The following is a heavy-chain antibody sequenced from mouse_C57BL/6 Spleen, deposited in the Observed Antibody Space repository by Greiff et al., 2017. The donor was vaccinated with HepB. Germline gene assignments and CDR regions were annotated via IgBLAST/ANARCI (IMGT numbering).Heavy chain of an antibody. CDR3: ARGAGTPDY. CDR2: ISYDGSN. V-gene: IGHV3-6*01. D-gene: IGHD4-1*01. J-gene: IGHJ2*01. Sequence: EVQLVESGPGLVKPSQSLSLTCSVTGYSITSGYYWNWIRQFPGNKLEWMGYISYDGSNNYNPSLKNRISITRDTSKNQFFLKLNSVTTEDTATYYCARGAGTPDYWGQGTTLTVSS. CDR1: GYSITSGYY.